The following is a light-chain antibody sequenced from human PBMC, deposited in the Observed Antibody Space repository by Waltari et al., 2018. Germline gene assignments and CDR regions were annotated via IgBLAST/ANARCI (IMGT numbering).Light chain of an antibody. V-gene: IGKV4-1*01. J-gene: IGKJ1*01. CDR2: WAS. CDR3: QQYYSLPWT. CDR1: QIVFHSSYKRYY. Sequence: DIVMTQSPDSLAVSLGERATINCKSSQIVFHSSYKRYYLGWYQKKPGQPPKLLIYWASTRETGVPDRFSGSGSGTDFTLTISSLEAEDVAVYCCQQYYSLPWTFGQGTKVEIK.